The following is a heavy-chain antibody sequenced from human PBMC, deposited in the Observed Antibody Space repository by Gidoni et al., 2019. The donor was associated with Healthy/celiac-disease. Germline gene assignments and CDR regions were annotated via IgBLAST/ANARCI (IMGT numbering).Heavy chain of an antibody. J-gene: IGHJ4*02. CDR3: ARPGSSGWGADY. Sequence: EVQLLQSGAEVKKPGESLRISYQVSRCGFTSYWISWVRQMPGKGLEWMGRVEPSDSYTNYSPSFQGHVTISADKSISTAYLQWSSLKASDTAMYYCARPGSSGWGADYWGQGTLVTVSS. CDR2: VEPSDSYT. CDR1: RCGFTSYW. D-gene: IGHD6-19*01. V-gene: IGHV5-10-1*01.